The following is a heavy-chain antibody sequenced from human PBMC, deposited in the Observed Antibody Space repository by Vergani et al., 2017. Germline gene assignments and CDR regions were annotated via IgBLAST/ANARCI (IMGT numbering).Heavy chain of an antibody. CDR3: ARGQYYDFWSGIFDY. CDR1: GGSFSGYY. CDR2: INHSGST. D-gene: IGHD3-3*01. J-gene: IGHJ4*02. V-gene: IGHV4-34*01. Sequence: QVQLQQWGAGLLKPSETLSLTCAVYGGSFSGYYWSWIRQPPGTGLEWIGEINHSGSTNYNPSLKSRVTISVDTSKNQFSLKLSSVTAADTAVYYCARGQYYDFWSGIFDYWGQGTLVTVSS.